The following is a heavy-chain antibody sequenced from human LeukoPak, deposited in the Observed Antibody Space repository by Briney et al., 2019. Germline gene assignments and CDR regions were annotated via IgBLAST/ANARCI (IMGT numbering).Heavy chain of an antibody. D-gene: IGHD6-19*01. CDR2: ISPNNGNT. CDR3: ARVVVAGPDWFDP. J-gene: IGHJ5*02. CDR1: GYIFTTYG. V-gene: IGHV1-18*01. Sequence: ASVEVSCKASGYIFTTYGITWARQAPGQGLEWMGWISPNNGNTNYAQNLQGRVTMTTGPSTSTVYMELRSLRSDDTAVYYCARVVVAGPDWFDPWGQGTLVTVSS.